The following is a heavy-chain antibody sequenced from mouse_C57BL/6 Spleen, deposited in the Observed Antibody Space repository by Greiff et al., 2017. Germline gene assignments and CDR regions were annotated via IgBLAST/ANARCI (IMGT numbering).Heavy chain of an antibody. CDR3: ARVGTTVVATDWYFDV. Sequence: EVQRVESGPGLVKPSQSLSLTCSVTGYSITSGYYWNWIRQFPGNKLEWMGYISYDGSNNYNPSLKNRISITRDTSKNQFFLKLNSVTTEDTATYYCARVGTTVVATDWYFDVWGTGTTVTVAS. J-gene: IGHJ1*03. CDR1: GYSITSGYY. V-gene: IGHV3-6*01. D-gene: IGHD1-1*01. CDR2: ISYDGSN.